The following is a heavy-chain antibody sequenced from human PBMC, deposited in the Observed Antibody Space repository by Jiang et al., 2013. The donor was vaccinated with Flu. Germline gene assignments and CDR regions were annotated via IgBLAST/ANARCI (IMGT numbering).Heavy chain of an antibody. V-gene: IGHV1-18*01. CDR2: ISAYNGNT. CDR3: ARVRQWLTKGWFDP. D-gene: IGHD6-19*01. Sequence: ISAYNGNTNYAQKLQGRVTMTTGTSTSTAYMELRSLRSDDTAVYYCARVRQWLTKGWFDPWGQGTLVTVSS. J-gene: IGHJ5*02.